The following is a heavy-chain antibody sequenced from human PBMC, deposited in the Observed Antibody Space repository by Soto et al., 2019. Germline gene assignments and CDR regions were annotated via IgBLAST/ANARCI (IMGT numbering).Heavy chain of an antibody. CDR3: ARRYKSAGWLEP. Sequence: ASVKVSCKASVYSFATYAIHWVRQAPGQGLEWMGWINPATGNTEYSDKFQDRVTFTRDTSATTAYMELRGLRSEDTAVYYCARRYKSAGWLEPWGQGTLVTVSS. V-gene: IGHV1-3*01. J-gene: IGHJ5*02. D-gene: IGHD1-1*01. CDR1: VYSFATYA. CDR2: INPATGNT.